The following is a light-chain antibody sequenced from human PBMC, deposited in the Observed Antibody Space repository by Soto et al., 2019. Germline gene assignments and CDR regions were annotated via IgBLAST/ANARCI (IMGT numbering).Light chain of an antibody. J-gene: IGLJ1*01. CDR3: CSYASSHTFV. V-gene: IGLV2-23*02. CDR1: SSDVGSYNL. Sequence: QSALTQPASVSGSPGQSITISCTGTSSDVGSYNLVSWYQQHPGNAPKLMIYEVSKRPSGVSNRFSGSKSGNTASLTSSGLQAEDEADYYCCSYASSHTFVFGTGTKLTV. CDR2: EVS.